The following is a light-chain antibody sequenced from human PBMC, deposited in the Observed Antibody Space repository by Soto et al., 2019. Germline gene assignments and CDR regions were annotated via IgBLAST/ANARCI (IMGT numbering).Light chain of an antibody. CDR2: DAS. J-gene: IGKJ5*01. Sequence: DIQMTQSPSSLSASLGDRVTITCRASQTIVANLNWYRQKLGKAPTLLIYDASNLEAGVPSRFRGSGSGTDFTFTISRLQPEDIATYYCQQYENLPTFGQGTRLEIK. V-gene: IGKV1-33*01. CDR3: QQYENLPT. CDR1: QTIVAN.